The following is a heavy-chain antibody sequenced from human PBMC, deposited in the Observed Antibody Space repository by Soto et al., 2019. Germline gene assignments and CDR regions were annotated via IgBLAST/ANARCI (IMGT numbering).Heavy chain of an antibody. CDR1: GGIFSTYA. D-gene: IGHD3-10*01. Sequence: QVQLVQSGAEVKKPGSSVKVSCKASGGIFSTYAISWLRQAPGQGLEWMGGIIPLFGTPNYAQRVQGRVTLTADEYTSTAYMELSRLRSEDTAVYYCARDRDEYDSGNYYNRIDFWGQGTLVTVSS. V-gene: IGHV1-69*01. J-gene: IGHJ4*02. CDR2: IIPLFGTP. CDR3: ARDRDEYDSGNYYNRIDF.